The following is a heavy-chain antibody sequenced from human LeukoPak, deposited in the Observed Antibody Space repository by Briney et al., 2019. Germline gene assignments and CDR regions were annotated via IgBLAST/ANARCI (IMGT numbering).Heavy chain of an antibody. Sequence: PSETLSLTCTVSGVSISSDSYYWSWIRQPAGKGLEWIGRFYTSGTTNYNPSLKSRVTISLDTSKNQFSLKLNSVTAADTAVYYCARVLYYYDSSGYYFHAFDIWGQGTMVTVSS. J-gene: IGHJ3*02. CDR2: FYTSGTT. CDR1: GVSISSDSYY. D-gene: IGHD3-22*01. CDR3: ARVLYYYDSSGYYFHAFDI. V-gene: IGHV4-61*02.